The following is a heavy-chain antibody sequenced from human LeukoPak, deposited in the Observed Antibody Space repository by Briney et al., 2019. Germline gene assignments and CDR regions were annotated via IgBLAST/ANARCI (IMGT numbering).Heavy chain of an antibody. CDR3: ARGGYSYGFKAFDI. Sequence: PSETLSLTCTVSGGSISSYYWSWIRQPPGKGLEWIGEINHSGSTNYNPSLKSRVTISVDTSKNQFSLRLSSVTAADTAVYYCARGGYSYGFKAFDIWGQGTKVTVSS. CDR2: INHSGST. CDR1: GGSISSYY. J-gene: IGHJ3*02. V-gene: IGHV4-34*01. D-gene: IGHD5-18*01.